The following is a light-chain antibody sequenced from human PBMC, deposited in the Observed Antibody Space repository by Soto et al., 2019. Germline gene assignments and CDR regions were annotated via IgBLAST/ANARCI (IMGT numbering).Light chain of an antibody. CDR3: HVWHSSSDQWV. J-gene: IGLJ3*02. CDR1: NIGSKN. CDR2: YNS. Sequence: SYELTQPPSVSVAPGKTAMITCGGDNIGSKNVHWYQQKPGQAPVMVIFYNSVRPSGIPERFSGSNFGDTATLTISRVEAGDEADYYCHVWHSSSDQWVFGGATNFTVL. V-gene: IGLV3-21*04.